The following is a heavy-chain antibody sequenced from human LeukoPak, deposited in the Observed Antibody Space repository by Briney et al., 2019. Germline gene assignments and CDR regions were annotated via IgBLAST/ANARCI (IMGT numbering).Heavy chain of an antibody. D-gene: IGHD1-1*01. CDR1: GYSISTGYY. CDR3: ASAPPTSTFFYFDF. J-gene: IGHJ4*02. V-gene: IGHV4-38-2*02. CDR2: FYHGGST. Sequence: PSETLSLTCTVSGYSISTGYYWDWIRQPPGKGLEWIGTFYHGGSTYYNPSLKSRVTISVDTSKNQFSLKLTSVTAADTAVYYCASAPPTSTFFYFDFWGQGTLVTVSS.